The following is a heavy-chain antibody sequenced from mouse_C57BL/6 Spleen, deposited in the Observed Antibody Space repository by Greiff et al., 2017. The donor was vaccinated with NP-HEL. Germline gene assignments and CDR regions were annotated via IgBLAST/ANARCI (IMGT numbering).Heavy chain of an antibody. CDR2: ISSGSSTI. CDR3: ARRVYYYGSSYYAMDY. CDR1: GFTFSDYG. D-gene: IGHD1-1*01. V-gene: IGHV5-17*01. Sequence: EVHLVESGGGLVKPGGSLKLSCAASGFTFSDYGMHWVRQAPEKGLEWVAYISSGSSTIYYADTVKGRFTISRDNAKNTLFLQMTSLRSEDTAMYYCARRVYYYGSSYYAMDYWGQGTSVTVSS. J-gene: IGHJ4*01.